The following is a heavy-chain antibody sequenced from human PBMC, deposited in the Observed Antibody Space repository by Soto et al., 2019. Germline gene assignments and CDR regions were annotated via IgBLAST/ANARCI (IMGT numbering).Heavy chain of an antibody. J-gene: IGHJ4*02. Sequence: GGSLRLFCAASGFTFTRYSMNWVRQAPGKGLEWVSSISSTTNYIYYGDSMKGRFTISRDNAKNSLYLEMNSLRAEDTAVYYCARESEDLTSNFDYWGQGTLVTVSS. V-gene: IGHV3-21*06. CDR2: ISSTTNYI. CDR1: GFTFTRYS. CDR3: ARESEDLTSNFDY.